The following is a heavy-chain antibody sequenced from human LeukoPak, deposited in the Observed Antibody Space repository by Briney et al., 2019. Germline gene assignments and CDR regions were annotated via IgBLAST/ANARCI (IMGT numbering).Heavy chain of an antibody. CDR1: GYTFTSYG. V-gene: IGHV1-18*01. D-gene: IGHD2-15*01. J-gene: IGHJ4*02. CDR2: ISAYNGNT. Sequence: ASVKVSCKASGYTFTSYGISWVRQAPGQGLEWMGWISAYNGNTDYAQKLQGRVTMTTDTSTSTAYMELRSLRSDDTAVYYCARGERVVVVAASDYWGQGTLVTVSS. CDR3: ARGERVVVVAASDY.